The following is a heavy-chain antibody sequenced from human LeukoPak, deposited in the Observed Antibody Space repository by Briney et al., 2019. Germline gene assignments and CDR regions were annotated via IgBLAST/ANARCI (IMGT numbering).Heavy chain of an antibody. CDR2: IIPIFGTT. J-gene: IGHJ4*02. CDR3: ARGKSRQWLATPFDF. V-gene: IGHV1-69*13. Sequence: GASVKVSCKASGYTFTGYYMHWVRQAPGQGLEWMGGIIPIFGTTKYAQNLQGRLSFSADESTTTAYMELSGLKYEDTAIYFCARGKSRQWLATPFDFWGQGTLVTVSS. CDR1: GYTFTGYY. D-gene: IGHD6-19*01.